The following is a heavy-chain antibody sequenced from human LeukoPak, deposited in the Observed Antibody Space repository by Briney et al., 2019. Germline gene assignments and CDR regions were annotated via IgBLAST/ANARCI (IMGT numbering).Heavy chain of an antibody. CDR1: GFTFRSYT. D-gene: IGHD6-13*01. CDR3: ARERILARGSSHYYYYYYMDV. V-gene: IGHV3-21*01. CDR2: ISSSSSYI. J-gene: IGHJ6*03. Sequence: PGGSLRLSCAASGFTFRSYTMNWVRQAPGKGLEWVSSISSSSSYIYYADSVKGRFTISRDNAKNSLYLQMNSLRAEDTAVYYCARERILARGSSHYYYYYYMDVWGKGTTVTVSS.